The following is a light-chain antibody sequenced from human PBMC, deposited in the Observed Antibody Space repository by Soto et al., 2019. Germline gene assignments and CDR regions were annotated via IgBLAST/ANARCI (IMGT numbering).Light chain of an antibody. CDR1: QNIHNY. CDR2: DVS. Sequence: IVLTQSPATLSFSPGKRATLSCRPSQNIHNYLIWYQQKPGHAPRLLIYDVSNSATGIPASFSGSGSGTDFTIPISSLEPEDFAVYYCQQSSNWPRTFG. CDR3: QQSSNWPRT. J-gene: IGKJ1*01. V-gene: IGKV3-11*01.